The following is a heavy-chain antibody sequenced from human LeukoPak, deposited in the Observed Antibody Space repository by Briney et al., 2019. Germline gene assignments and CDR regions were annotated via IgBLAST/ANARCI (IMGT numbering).Heavy chain of an antibody. V-gene: IGHV3-53*04. D-gene: IGHD2-15*01. J-gene: IGHJ3*02. CDR2: IYSGGTT. Sequence: PGGSLRLSCAASGFTVSSTYMSWVRQAPGKGLEWVSIIYSGGTTYYAESVKGRFTISTHNSKNTLYLQMNSLTLEDTAVYYCARPASGGDAFDIWGQGTMVTVSS. CDR1: GFTVSSTY. CDR3: ARPASGGDAFDI.